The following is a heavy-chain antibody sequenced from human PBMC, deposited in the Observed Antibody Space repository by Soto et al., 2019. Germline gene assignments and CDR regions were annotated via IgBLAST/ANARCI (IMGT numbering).Heavy chain of an antibody. Sequence: TSETLSLTCTVSGDSISGGNYYWTWIRQHPGRGLEWIGYIYYTGTTHYSPSLQSRVTMLVDTSKNQISLTLTSLTPADTAVYYCARMRAAGTFDYWGQGTPVTVSS. CDR3: ARMRAAGTFDY. J-gene: IGHJ4*02. D-gene: IGHD6-13*01. CDR2: IYYTGTT. CDR1: GDSISGGNYY. V-gene: IGHV4-31*03.